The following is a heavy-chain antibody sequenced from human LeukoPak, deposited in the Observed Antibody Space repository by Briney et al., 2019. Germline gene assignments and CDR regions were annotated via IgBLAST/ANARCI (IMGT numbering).Heavy chain of an antibody. V-gene: IGHV4-39*01. CDR3: ARQPSLSYCSGGSCWFDS. Sequence: PSETLSLTCAVSGGSISSSSYYWGWIRQPSGKGLEWIGSIYYSGSTYYNPSLKSRVTISVDTSKNQFSLKLSSVTAADTAVFYCARQPSLSYCSGGSCWFDSWGQGALVTVSS. CDR2: IYYSGST. D-gene: IGHD2-15*01. CDR1: GGSISSSSYY. J-gene: IGHJ5*01.